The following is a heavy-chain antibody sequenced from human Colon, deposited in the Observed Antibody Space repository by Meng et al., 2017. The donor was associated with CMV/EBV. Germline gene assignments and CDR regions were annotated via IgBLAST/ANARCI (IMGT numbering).Heavy chain of an antibody. Sequence: GGSLRLSCAASGFTFSGSAMHWVRQASGKGLEWVGRIRSKANSYATAYAASVKGRFTISRDDSRNTAYLQMNSLRAEDTAMYYCMTPTGSSDYWGQGTLVTVSS. CDR3: MTPTGSSDY. CDR2: IRSKANSYAT. CDR1: GFTFSGSA. V-gene: IGHV3-73*01. J-gene: IGHJ4*02. D-gene: IGHD6-6*01.